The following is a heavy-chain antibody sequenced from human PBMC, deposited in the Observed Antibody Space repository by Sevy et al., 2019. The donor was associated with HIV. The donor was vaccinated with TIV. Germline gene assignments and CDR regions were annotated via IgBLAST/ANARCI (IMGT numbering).Heavy chain of an antibody. Sequence: ASVKVSCKVSGYTLTKFSMHWVRQAPGKGLEWMGTFDPEDGETIYAQKFQGRVTMTEDRSTDTAYMELSSLRSEDTAVYYCATTKDYYDSSGYPFDYWGQGTLVTVSS. V-gene: IGHV1-24*01. CDR2: FDPEDGET. CDR3: ATTKDYYDSSGYPFDY. J-gene: IGHJ4*02. CDR1: GYTLTKFS. D-gene: IGHD3-22*01.